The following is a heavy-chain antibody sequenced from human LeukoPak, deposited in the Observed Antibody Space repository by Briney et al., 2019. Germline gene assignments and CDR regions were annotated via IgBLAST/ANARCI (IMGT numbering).Heavy chain of an antibody. J-gene: IGHJ4*02. D-gene: IGHD2-15*01. CDR3: AKQEGQRKYCSGGSCYSGFDY. CDR1: GFTFNSYG. CDR2: IRYDGSNK. Sequence: GGSLRLSCAASGFTFNSYGMHWVRQAPGKGLEWVAFIRYDGSNKYYADSVKGRFTISRDNSKNTLYLQMNSLRAEDTAVYYCAKQEGQRKYCSGGSCYSGFDYWGQGTLVTVSS. V-gene: IGHV3-30*02.